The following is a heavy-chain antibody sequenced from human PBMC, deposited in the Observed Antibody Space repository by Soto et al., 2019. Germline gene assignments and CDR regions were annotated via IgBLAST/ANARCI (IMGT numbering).Heavy chain of an antibody. V-gene: IGHV3-74*01. J-gene: IGHJ6*02. CDR1: GFIFSSYW. Sequence: EVQLVESGGGLVQPGGSLRLSCVASGFIFSSYWMHWVRQAPGKGLVWVSRINNDGSSTSYADSVKGRFTISRDNAKNTLYLQMNSLRAEDTAVYYCARAPMITFREGAMDVWGQGTTVTVSS. D-gene: IGHD3-16*01. CDR2: INNDGSST. CDR3: ARAPMITFREGAMDV.